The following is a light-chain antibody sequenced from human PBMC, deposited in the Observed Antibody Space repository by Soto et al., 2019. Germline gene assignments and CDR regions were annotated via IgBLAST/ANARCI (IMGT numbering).Light chain of an antibody. CDR3: QQRSKLPRT. V-gene: IGKV3-11*01. J-gene: IGKJ4*01. CDR1: QIVGDY. Sequence: EILLPQSPATLSLSPGERATLSCRASQIVGDYLAWYQQSPGQAPRLLIYGASKRATGIPARVSASGSDTDFTITISSLEPADFAVYFCQQRSKLPRTFGGGT. CDR2: GAS.